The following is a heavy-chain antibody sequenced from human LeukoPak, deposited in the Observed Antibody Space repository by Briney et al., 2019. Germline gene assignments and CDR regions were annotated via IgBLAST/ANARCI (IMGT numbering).Heavy chain of an antibody. Sequence: GGSLRLSCAASGFTFDNYGMRWVRQAPGKGLEWVSVINWNGGSTCYADSVKGRFTISRDNAKNSLYLQMNSLRAEDTALYHCARAGGIGWQDGYYFVCWGQGALVTVSS. CDR3: ARAGGIGWQDGYYFVC. D-gene: IGHD6-19*01. V-gene: IGHV3-20*01. CDR1: GFTFDNYG. CDR2: INWNGGST. J-gene: IGHJ4*02.